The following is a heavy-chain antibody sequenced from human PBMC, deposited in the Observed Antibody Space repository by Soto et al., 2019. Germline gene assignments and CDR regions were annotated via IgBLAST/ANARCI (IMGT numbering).Heavy chain of an antibody. CDR3: ARGVVVVTAIADHDAFDI. J-gene: IGHJ3*02. V-gene: IGHV3-33*01. CDR2: IWYDGSNK. Sequence: QVQLVESGGGVVQPGRSLRLSCAASGFTFSSYGMHWVRQAPGKGLEWVAVIWYDGSNKYYADSVKGRFTISRDNXKXTXXLQMNSLRAEDTAVYYCARGVVVVTAIADHDAFDIWGQGTMVTVSS. CDR1: GFTFSSYG. D-gene: IGHD2-21*02.